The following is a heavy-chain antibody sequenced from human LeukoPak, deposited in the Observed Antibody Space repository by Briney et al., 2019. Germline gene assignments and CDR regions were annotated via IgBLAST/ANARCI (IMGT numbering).Heavy chain of an antibody. J-gene: IGHJ4*02. V-gene: IGHV3-7*04. CDR2: IKQDGGKK. Sequence: GGSLRLSCVASGFPFSSYWMTWVRQAPGKGLEWVANIKQDGGKKSYVDSVKGRFTISRDNAKNSLYLQMNSLRAEDTAIYYCTRVGYIDEGIDYWGQGTLVTVSS. D-gene: IGHD5-24*01. CDR1: GFPFSSYW. CDR3: TRVGYIDEGIDY.